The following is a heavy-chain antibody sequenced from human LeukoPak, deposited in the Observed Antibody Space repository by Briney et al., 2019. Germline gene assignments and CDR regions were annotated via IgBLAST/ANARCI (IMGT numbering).Heavy chain of an antibody. J-gene: IGHJ4*02. V-gene: IGHV3-7*04. CDR2: IKQDGGKK. Sequence: GGSLRLSCVASGFPFSSYWMTWVRQAPGKGLEWVANIKQDGGKKSYVDSVKGRFTISRDNAKNSLYLQMNSLRAEDTAIYYCTRVGYIDEGIDYWGQGTLVTVSS. D-gene: IGHD5-24*01. CDR1: GFPFSSYW. CDR3: TRVGYIDEGIDY.